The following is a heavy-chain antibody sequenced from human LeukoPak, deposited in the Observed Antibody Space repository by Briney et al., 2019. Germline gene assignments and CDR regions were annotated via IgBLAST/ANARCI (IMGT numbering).Heavy chain of an antibody. V-gene: IGHV3-30*18. J-gene: IGHJ4*02. CDR1: GFTFSSYG. D-gene: IGHD5-18*01. CDR2: ISNDGSKK. Sequence: GGSLRFSCAASGFTFSSYGMHWVRQAPGKGLDWVAVISNDGSKKYYADSVKGRFTISRDNSKNTLSLQVSSLRTEDTAVYYCAKDRYSYAFEYSDSWGQGTLVTVSS. CDR3: AKDRYSYAFEYSDS.